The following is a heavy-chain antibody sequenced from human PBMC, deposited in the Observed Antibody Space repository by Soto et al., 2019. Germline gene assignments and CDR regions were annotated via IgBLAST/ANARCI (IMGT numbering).Heavy chain of an antibody. CDR3: ARSSYCSGGSCYGARYHYVWYFDL. D-gene: IGHD2-15*01. V-gene: IGHV3-48*02. Sequence: GGSLRLSCAASGFTFSSYSMNWVRQAPGKGLEWVSYISSSSSTIYYADSVKGRFTISRDNAKNSRYLQMNSLRDEDTAVYYCARSSYCSGGSCYGARYHYVWYFDLWGRGTLVTVSS. J-gene: IGHJ2*01. CDR2: ISSSSSTI. CDR1: GFTFSSYS.